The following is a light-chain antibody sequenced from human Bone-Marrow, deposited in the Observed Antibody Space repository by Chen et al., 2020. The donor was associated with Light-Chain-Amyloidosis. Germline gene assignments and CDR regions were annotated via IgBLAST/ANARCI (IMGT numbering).Light chain of an antibody. CDR2: EDD. CDR3: QSYQGSSQGL. J-gene: IGLJ3*02. Sequence: NFMLTQPHSVSESPGKTVIISCTRSSGSIATNYVQWYQQRPGSTPTTVIYEDDQRPSGVPDRFSGSIDRSSNSASLTISGLKPEDEADYYCQSYQGSSQGLFGGGTKLTVL. CDR1: SGSIATNY. V-gene: IGLV6-57*01.